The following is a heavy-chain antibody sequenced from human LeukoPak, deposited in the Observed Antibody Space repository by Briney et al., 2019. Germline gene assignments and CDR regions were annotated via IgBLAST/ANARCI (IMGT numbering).Heavy chain of an antibody. CDR2: IYYSGST. Sequence: ASETLSLTCTVSGGSISSYYWSWIRQPPGKGLEWIGYIYYSGSTNYNPSLKSRVTISVDTSKNQFSLKLSSVTAADTAVYYCARANGRIAAEIDYWGQGTLVTVSS. CDR1: GGSISSYY. J-gene: IGHJ4*02. CDR3: ARANGRIAAEIDY. D-gene: IGHD6-13*01. V-gene: IGHV4-59*01.